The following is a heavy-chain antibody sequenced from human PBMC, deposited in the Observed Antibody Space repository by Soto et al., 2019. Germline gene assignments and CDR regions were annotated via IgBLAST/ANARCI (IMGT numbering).Heavy chain of an antibody. CDR3: ARANIAAAGMFY. Sequence: PGGSLRLSCAASGFTFSSYSMNWVRQAPGKGLDWFSSISSCCSYIYYADSVKGRFTISRDNAKNSLYLQMNSLRAEDTALYYGARANIAAAGMFYWGQGTLVTSPQ. J-gene: IGHJ4*02. D-gene: IGHD6-13*01. V-gene: IGHV3-21*01. CDR2: ISSCCSYI. CDR1: GFTFSSYS.